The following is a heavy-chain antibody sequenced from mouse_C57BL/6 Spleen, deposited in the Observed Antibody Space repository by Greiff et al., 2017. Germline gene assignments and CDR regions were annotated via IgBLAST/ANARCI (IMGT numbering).Heavy chain of an antibody. J-gene: IGHJ4*01. CDR1: GYAFSSSW. CDR2: IYPGDGDT. Sequence: QVQLQQSGPELVKPGASVKISCKASGYAFSSSWMNWVKQRPGKGLEWIGRIYPGDGDTNYNGKFKGKATLTADKSSSTAYMQLSSLTSEDSAVYYCTTAVVADYAMDYWGQGTSVTVSS. D-gene: IGHD1-1*01. CDR3: TTAVVADYAMDY. V-gene: IGHV1-82*01.